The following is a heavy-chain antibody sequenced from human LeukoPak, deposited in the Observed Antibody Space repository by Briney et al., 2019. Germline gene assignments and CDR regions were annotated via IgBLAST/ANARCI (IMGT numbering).Heavy chain of an antibody. CDR3: ARYVYYYYYMDV. V-gene: IGHV4-39*01. D-gene: IGHD3-10*02. J-gene: IGHJ6*03. Sequence: PSETLSLTCTVSGGSISSSSYYWGWIRQPPGKGLEWIGSIYYSGSTYYNSSLKSRVTISVDTSKNQFSLKLSSVTAADTAVYYCARYVYYYYYMDVWGKGTTVTVSS. CDR2: IYYSGST. CDR1: GGSISSSSYY.